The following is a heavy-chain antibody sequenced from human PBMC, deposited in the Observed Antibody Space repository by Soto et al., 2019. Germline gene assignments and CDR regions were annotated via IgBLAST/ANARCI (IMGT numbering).Heavy chain of an antibody. CDR3: RTQWLD. Sequence: EVQLVESGGGLVKPGGSLRLSCGASGFTFSNAWMSWVRQAPGKGLEWVGLIKKQAEGGTTEYAAPLRGRFTISRDASENTLYLQMSSLQTEDTAVYYCRTQWLDWGQGTLVTGFS. V-gene: IGHV3-15*01. CDR2: IKKQAEGGTT. CDR1: GFTFSNAW. J-gene: IGHJ4*02. D-gene: IGHD6-19*01.